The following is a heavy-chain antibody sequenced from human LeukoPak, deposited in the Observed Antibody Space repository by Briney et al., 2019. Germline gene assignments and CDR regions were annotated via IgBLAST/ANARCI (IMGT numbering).Heavy chain of an antibody. Sequence: SETLSLTCTVSGGSIGSYYWSWIRQPAGKGLEWIGRTYTSGSTNYNPSLKSRVTMSVDTSKNQFSLKLSSVTAADTAVYYCARAWGDYASEEANWFDPWGQGTLVTVSS. V-gene: IGHV4-4*07. CDR3: ARAWGDYASEEANWFDP. CDR2: TYTSGST. J-gene: IGHJ5*02. D-gene: IGHD4-17*01. CDR1: GGSIGSYY.